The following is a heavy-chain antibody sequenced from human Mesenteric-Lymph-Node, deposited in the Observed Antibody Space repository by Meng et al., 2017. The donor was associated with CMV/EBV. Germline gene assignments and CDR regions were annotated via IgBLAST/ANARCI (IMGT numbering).Heavy chain of an antibody. J-gene: IGHJ6*02. CDR1: GSTFNDYA. CDR3: ARDLIVVVPAATQRSPYYYYYGMDV. V-gene: IGHV3-9*01. D-gene: IGHD2-2*01. CDR2: IYWDSSRI. Sequence: GGSLRLSCVASGSTFNDYAMHWVRQAPGRGLEWVSGIYWDSSRIGYADSVKGRFTISRDNAKNSLYLQMNSLRAEDTAVYYCARDLIVVVPAATQRSPYYYYYGMDVWGQGTTVTVSS.